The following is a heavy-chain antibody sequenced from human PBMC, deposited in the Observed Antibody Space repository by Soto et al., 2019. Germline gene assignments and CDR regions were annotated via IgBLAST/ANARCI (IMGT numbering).Heavy chain of an antibody. D-gene: IGHD3-16*01. Sequence: EVQLLESGGGLVQPGGSLRLSCAASGFTFSSYAMSWVRQAPGKGLEWVSAISGSGGSTYYADSVKGRFTISRDNSKNTLYLQMNSLRAEDTAVYYCANLGRMTFGGVRYYYYYMDVWGKGTTVTVSS. CDR2: ISGSGGST. CDR1: GFTFSSYA. V-gene: IGHV3-23*01. CDR3: ANLGRMTFGGVRYYYYYMDV. J-gene: IGHJ6*03.